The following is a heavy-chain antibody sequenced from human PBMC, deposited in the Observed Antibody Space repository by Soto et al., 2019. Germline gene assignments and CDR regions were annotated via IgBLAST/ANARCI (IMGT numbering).Heavy chain of an antibody. CDR3: ARNRSAWSDFHYYSLDV. J-gene: IGHJ6*02. V-gene: IGHV3-30*03. Sequence: QVQLVESGGGVVQPGRSLRLSCAASGFTFNSYGMHWVRQGPGNGLEWVAFISYDSTKTYYTDSVKGRFTISRDNSNNALYVQMNSLTGEDTAVYYCARNRSAWSDFHYYSLDVWGQGTTVTVSS. CDR1: GFTFNSYG. CDR2: ISYDSTKT. D-gene: IGHD6-13*01.